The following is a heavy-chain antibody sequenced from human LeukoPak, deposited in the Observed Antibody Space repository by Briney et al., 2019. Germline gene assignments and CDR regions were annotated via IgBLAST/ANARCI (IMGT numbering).Heavy chain of an antibody. CDR3: ARHDGGYGPFDY. D-gene: IGHD5-12*01. CDR1: GFSVISNY. J-gene: IGHJ4*02. Sequence: GGSLRLSCAVSGFSVISNYMNWVRQAPGKGVEWASLIYSDGNTYYADSVKGRFIISRNNSKNTLYLQMNSLRAEDTAVYYCARHDGGYGPFDYWGQGTLVTVSS. CDR2: IYSDGNT. V-gene: IGHV3-53*01.